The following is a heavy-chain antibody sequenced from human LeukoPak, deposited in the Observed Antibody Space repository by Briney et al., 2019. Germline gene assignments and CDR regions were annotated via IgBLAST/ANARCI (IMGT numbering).Heavy chain of an antibody. CDR2: ISGSGGSP. V-gene: IGHV3-23*01. CDR3: AKDSRGSAVRVFDY. Sequence: PGGSLRLSCAASGFTFSSNGMGWVRQAPGRGLEWVSVISGSGGSPDYTDSVKGRFTISRDNSKNTLYLQMNSLRAEDTAIYYCAKDSRGSAVRVFDYWGQGILVIVSS. CDR1: GFTFSSNG. D-gene: IGHD2-15*01. J-gene: IGHJ4*02.